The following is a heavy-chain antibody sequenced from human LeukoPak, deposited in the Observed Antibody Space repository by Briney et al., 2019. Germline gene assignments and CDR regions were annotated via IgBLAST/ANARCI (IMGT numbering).Heavy chain of an antibody. V-gene: IGHV3-21*01. CDR2: ISSSSSYI. Sequence: PGGSLRLSCADSGFTFSSYSMNWVRQAPGKGLEWVSSISSSSSYIYYADSVKGRFTISRDNAKNSLYLQMNSLRAEDTAVYYCARGQHRDYYYYGMDVWGQGTTVTVSS. D-gene: IGHD1-14*01. CDR1: GFTFSSYS. CDR3: ARGQHRDYYYYGMDV. J-gene: IGHJ6*02.